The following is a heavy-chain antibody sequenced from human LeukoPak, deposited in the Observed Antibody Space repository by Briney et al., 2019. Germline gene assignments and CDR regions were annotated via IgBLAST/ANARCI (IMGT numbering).Heavy chain of an antibody. V-gene: IGHV4-30-2*01. CDR1: GGSISSGGYS. CDR2: IYHSGST. CDR3: ARDGGSSWPFDY. J-gene: IGHJ4*02. Sequence: PSETLSLTCAVSGGSISSGGYSWSWIRQPPGKGLEWIGYIYHSGSTYYSPSLKSRVTMSGDTSKNQFSLKLSSVTAADTAVYYCARDGGSSWPFDYWGQGTLVTVSS. D-gene: IGHD6-13*01.